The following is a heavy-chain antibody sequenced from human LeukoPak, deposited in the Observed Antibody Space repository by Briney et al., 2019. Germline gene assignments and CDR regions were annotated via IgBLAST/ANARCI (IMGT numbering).Heavy chain of an antibody. CDR1: GYTFASYG. Sequence: ASVKVSCKASGYTFASYGYSWVRQAPGQGLEWMGWISAYNGNTNYAQKYQDRVTMTTDTFTSTAYLERRSLRSDDTAVYYCARKPYCSSSSCYEDAFDIWGQGTMVTVSS. V-gene: IGHV1-18*01. CDR3: ARKPYCSSSSCYEDAFDI. J-gene: IGHJ3*02. D-gene: IGHD2-2*01. CDR2: ISAYNGNT.